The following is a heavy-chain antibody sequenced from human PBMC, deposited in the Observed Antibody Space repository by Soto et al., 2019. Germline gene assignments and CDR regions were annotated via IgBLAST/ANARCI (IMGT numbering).Heavy chain of an antibody. CDR1: GFTLSSYA. CDR3: AKDLGRGAATNFDY. CDR2: ISGSGGST. Sequence: EVQLLESGGGLVQPGGSLRLSCAASGFTLSSYAMSWVRQAPGKGLEWVSGISGSGGSTYYADSVKGRFTISRDNSKNPLYLQMNSLRVEDTAVYYCAKDLGRGAATNFDYWGQGILVTVSS. V-gene: IGHV3-23*01. D-gene: IGHD3-10*01. J-gene: IGHJ4*02.